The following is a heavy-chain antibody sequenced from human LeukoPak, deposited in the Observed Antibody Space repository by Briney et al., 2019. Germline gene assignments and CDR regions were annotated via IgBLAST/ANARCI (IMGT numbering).Heavy chain of an antibody. CDR2: IYISGST. V-gene: IGHV4-4*07. D-gene: IGHD6-19*01. CDR3: ARLRYSSGWTDTPGVFFDY. CDR1: GGSISSYY. J-gene: IGHJ4*02. Sequence: SETLSLTCTVSGGSISSYYWSRIRQPAGKGLEWIGRIYISGSTNYNPSLKSRVTISVDTSKNQFSLKLSSVTAADTAVYYCARLRYSSGWTDTPGVFFDYWGQGTLVTVSS.